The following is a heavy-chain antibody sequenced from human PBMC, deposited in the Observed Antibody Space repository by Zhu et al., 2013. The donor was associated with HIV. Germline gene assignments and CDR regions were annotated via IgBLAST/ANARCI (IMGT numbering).Heavy chain of an antibody. J-gene: IGHJ2*01. D-gene: IGHD3-22*01. CDR3: ARDGVPYYYDSSGYYSGWYFDL. V-gene: IGHV1-69*01. CDR2: IIPIFGTA. Sequence: QVQLVQSGAEVKKPGSSVKVSCKASGGTFRSFAISWVRQAPGQGLEWMGGIIPIFGTANYAQKFQGRVTITADESTSTAYMELSSLRSEDTAVYYCARDGVPYYYDSSGYYSGWYFDLWGRGTLVTVSS. CDR1: GGTFRSFA.